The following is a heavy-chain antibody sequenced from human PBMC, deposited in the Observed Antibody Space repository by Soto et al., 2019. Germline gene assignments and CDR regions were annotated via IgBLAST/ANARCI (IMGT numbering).Heavy chain of an antibody. Sequence: QVQLVESGGGVVQPGRSLRLSCADSGFIFSKYGMHWVRQAPGKGLDWVAFISSEGNNENYADSVKGRFTISRDNFKSTLYLQMHSLGAEDTAVYYCARDHGGGNLYGDSGYWSQGTLVTISS. CDR2: ISSEGNNE. J-gene: IGHJ4*02. D-gene: IGHD4-17*01. V-gene: IGHV3-30*03. CDR1: GFIFSKYG. CDR3: ARDHGGGNLYGDSGY.